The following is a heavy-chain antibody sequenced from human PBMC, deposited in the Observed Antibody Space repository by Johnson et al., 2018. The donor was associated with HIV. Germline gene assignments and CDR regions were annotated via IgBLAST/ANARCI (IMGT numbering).Heavy chain of an antibody. CDR1: GFTFDDYA. CDR2: ISWNRGSI. J-gene: IGHJ3*02. V-gene: IGHV3-9*01. D-gene: IGHD2-15*01. Sequence: VQLVESGGGLVQPGRSLRLSCAASGFTFDDYAMHWVRQAPGKGLEWVSGISWNRGSIGYADSVKGRFTISRDNAKNSLYLQMNSLRAEDTALYYCAKDLRSVNLDAFDIWGQGTMVTVSS. CDR3: AKDLRSVNLDAFDI.